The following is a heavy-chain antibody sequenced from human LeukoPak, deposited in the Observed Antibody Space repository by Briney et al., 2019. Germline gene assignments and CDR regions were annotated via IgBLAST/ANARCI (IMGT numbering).Heavy chain of an antibody. CDR1: GGTFSSYA. V-gene: IGHV1-69*04. J-gene: IGHJ6*02. CDR3: AAERFVGATDAMDV. D-gene: IGHD1-26*01. CDR2: IIPILGIA. Sequence: SVKVSCKASGGTFSSYAISWVRQAPGQGLEWMGRIIPILGIANYAQKFQGRVTITADKSTSTAYMELSSLRSEDTAVYYCAAERFVGATDAMDVWGQGTTVTVSS.